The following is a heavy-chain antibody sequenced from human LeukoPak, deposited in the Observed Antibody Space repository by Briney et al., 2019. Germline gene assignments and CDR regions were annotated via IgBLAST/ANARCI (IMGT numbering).Heavy chain of an antibody. D-gene: IGHD2-15*01. CDR1: GGSISSYY. CDR2: IYYSGST. J-gene: IGHJ5*02. V-gene: IGHV4-59*01. Sequence: PSGTLSLTCTVSGGSISSYYWSWIRQPPGKGLEWIGYIYYSGSTNYNPSLKSRVTISVDTSKNQFSLKLSSVTAADTAVYYCARDVLSENWFDPWGQGTLVTVSS. CDR3: ARDVLSENWFDP.